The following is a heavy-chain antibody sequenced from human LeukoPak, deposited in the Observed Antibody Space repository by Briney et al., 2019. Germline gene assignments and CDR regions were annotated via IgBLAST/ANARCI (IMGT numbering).Heavy chain of an antibody. CDR3: ARGPIIDIVRVPAADDYYYMDV. Sequence: SVKVSCKASGGTFSSYAISWVRQAPGQGLEWMGGIIPIFGTANYAQKPQGRVTMTTDTSTSTAYMELRSLRSDDTAVYYCARGPIIDIVRVPAADDYYYMDVWGKGTTVTVSS. CDR1: GGTFSSYA. V-gene: IGHV1-69*05. D-gene: IGHD2-2*01. J-gene: IGHJ6*03. CDR2: IIPIFGTA.